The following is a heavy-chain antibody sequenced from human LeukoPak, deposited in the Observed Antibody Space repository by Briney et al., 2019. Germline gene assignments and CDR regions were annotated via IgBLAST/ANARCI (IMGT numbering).Heavy chain of an antibody. CDR2: ISYDGSNK. CDR1: GFTFSSYG. Sequence: GGSLRLSCAASGFTFSSYGMHWVRQAPGKGLEWVAVISYDGSNKYYADSVKGRFTISRDNSKNTLYLQMNSLRAEDTAVYYCARVGPGIAAAGTYPSAFDIWGQGTMVTVSS. CDR3: ARVGPGIAAAGTYPSAFDI. J-gene: IGHJ3*02. D-gene: IGHD6-13*01. V-gene: IGHV3-30*03.